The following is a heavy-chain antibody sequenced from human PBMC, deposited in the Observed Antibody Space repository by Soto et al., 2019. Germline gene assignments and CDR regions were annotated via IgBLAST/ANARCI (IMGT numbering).Heavy chain of an antibody. CDR2: IKSKRSGGTT. Sequence: EVQLVESGGGLEKPGGSLRLSCAASGFTFSNVWMNWFRQAPGKGLEWVGRIKSKRSGGTTDYAAPVKGRFSISRDDSKNTLYLQINSLKTEDTAVYYCTTDKDCGTPRCSLDSWGQGTLVTVSS. CDR1: GFTFSNVW. J-gene: IGHJ4*02. D-gene: IGHD2-21*01. CDR3: TTDKDCGTPRCSLDS. V-gene: IGHV3-15*07.